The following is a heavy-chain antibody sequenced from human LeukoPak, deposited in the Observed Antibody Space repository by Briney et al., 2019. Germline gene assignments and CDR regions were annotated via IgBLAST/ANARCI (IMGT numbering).Heavy chain of an antibody. CDR2: IKSKTDDETT. V-gene: IGHV3-15*01. CDR1: GFTFNNAW. J-gene: IGHJ4*02. D-gene: IGHD3/OR15-3a*01. Sequence: AGGSLRLSCAASGFTFNNAWMSWVRQAPGKGLERVGRIKSKTDDETTDYAAPVKGRFTISRDDSKNTVYLQMNSLKTEDTAVYYCTAGTGLTDHDYWGQGTLVTVSS. CDR3: TAGTGLTDHDY.